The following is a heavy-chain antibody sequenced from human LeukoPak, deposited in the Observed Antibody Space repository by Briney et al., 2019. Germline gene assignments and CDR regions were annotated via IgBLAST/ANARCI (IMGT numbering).Heavy chain of an antibody. V-gene: IGHV4-34*01. D-gene: IGHD3-22*01. J-gene: IGHJ5*02. CDR3: AREDYDSSGYNWFDP. Sequence: SETLSLTCAVYGGSFSGYYWSWIRQPPGKGLEWIGEINHSGSTNYNPSLKSRVTISVDRSKNQFSLKLSSVTAADTAVYYCAREDYDSSGYNWFDPWGQGTLVTVSS. CDR1: GGSFSGYY. CDR2: INHSGST.